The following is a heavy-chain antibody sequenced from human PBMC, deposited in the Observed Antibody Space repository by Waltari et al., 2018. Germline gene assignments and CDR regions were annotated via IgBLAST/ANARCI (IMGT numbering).Heavy chain of an antibody. V-gene: IGHV1-8*03. CDR2: MNPNSGNT. J-gene: IGHJ5*02. Sequence: QVQLVQSGAEVKKPGASVNVSCKASGYTFTSYDINWVRQATGQGLEWMGWMNPNSGNTGYAQKFQGRVTITRNTYISTAYMELSSLRSEDTAVYYCARGVGATVTPYNWFDPWGQGTLVTVSA. D-gene: IGHD4-17*01. CDR1: GYTFTSYD. CDR3: ARGVGATVTPYNWFDP.